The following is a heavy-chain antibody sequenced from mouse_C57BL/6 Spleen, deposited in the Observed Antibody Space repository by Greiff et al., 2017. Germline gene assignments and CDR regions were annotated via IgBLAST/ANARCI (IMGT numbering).Heavy chain of an antibody. CDR3: ARNGVTTAGYAMDY. Sequence: QVHVKQSGPGLVQPSQSLSITCTVSGFSLTSYAVHWVRQSPGKGLEWLGVIWSGGSTDYNAAFISRLSISTDNSKSQVFFKMNSLQADDTAIYYCARNGVTTAGYAMDYWGQGTSVTVSS. D-gene: IGHD1-2*01. V-gene: IGHV2-2*01. CDR2: IWSGGST. CDR1: GFSLTSYA. J-gene: IGHJ4*01.